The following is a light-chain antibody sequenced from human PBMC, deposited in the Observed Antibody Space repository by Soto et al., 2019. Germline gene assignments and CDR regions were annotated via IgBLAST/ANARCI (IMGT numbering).Light chain of an antibody. CDR3: QQRRSWPLT. CDR2: DAS. CDR1: QSVSSF. Sequence: EIVLTQSPATLSLSPGERANLSCRASQSVSSFLVWYQQKPGQAPRLLIHDASSRATGIPARFSGSGSGTDFTLTISSLEPEDFVVYYCQQRRSWPLTFGEGTKVEIK. J-gene: IGKJ4*01. V-gene: IGKV3-11*01.